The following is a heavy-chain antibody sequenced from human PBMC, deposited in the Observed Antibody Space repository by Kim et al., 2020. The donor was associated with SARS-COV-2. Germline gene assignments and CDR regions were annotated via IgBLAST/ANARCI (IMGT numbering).Heavy chain of an antibody. V-gene: IGHV3-23*01. Sequence: GGSLRLSCAASGFSFSSYVMSWVRQAPGMGLEWVSSISDSGGNINYADSVKGRFTISRDNSRNTLYLQMNSLRADDTAVYYCAKGGGSTYWYYFDFRGQGSLVTVSS. J-gene: IGHJ4*02. CDR1: GFSFSSYV. D-gene: IGHD2-15*01. CDR2: ISDSGGNI. CDR3: AKGGGSTYWYYFDF.